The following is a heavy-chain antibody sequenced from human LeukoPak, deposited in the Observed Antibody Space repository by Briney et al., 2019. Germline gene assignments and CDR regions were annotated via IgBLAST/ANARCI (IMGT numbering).Heavy chain of an antibody. CDR1: GGSISSYY. V-gene: IGHV4-59*12. CDR2: ISYSGSP. J-gene: IGHJ4*02. CDR3: ARAPDDYFDY. Sequence: SETLSLTCTVSGGSISSYYWSWIRQPPGKGLEWIGYISYSGSPNYNPSLKSRVTMSVDTSKNQFSLKLSSVTAADTAVYYCARAPDDYFDYWGQGTLVTVSS.